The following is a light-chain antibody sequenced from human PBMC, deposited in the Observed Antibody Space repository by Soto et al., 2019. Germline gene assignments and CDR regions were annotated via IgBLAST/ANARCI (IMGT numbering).Light chain of an antibody. CDR2: EVT. CDR1: SSDVGSYNR. J-gene: IGLJ1*01. V-gene: IGLV2-18*02. CDR3: SSYTSSSTSFV. Sequence: QSVLTQPPSVSGSPGQSVTISCTGTSSDVGSYNRVSWYQQAPGTAPKLMIYEVTNRPSGVPDRFSGSKSGNTASLTITVRQTEDEAEYYCSSYTSSSTSFVFGTGTKLTVL.